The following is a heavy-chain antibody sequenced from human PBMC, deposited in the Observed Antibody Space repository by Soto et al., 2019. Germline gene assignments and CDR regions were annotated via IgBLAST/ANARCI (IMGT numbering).Heavy chain of an antibody. D-gene: IGHD3-9*01. V-gene: IGHV4-4*02. CDR2: IYHTGRT. CDR3: VRDEAHYDILTGSSLGRAFDI. Sequence: QVQLQESGPRLVKPSGTLSLTCVITNASISSSNWWSWVRQTPGKGLEWIGEIYHTGRTNYNPSLQSRVTMSIDKSNNRFSLRLTSLTAADTAVYYCVRDEAHYDILTGSSLGRAFDIWGQGTMVTVSS. J-gene: IGHJ3*02. CDR1: NASISSSNW.